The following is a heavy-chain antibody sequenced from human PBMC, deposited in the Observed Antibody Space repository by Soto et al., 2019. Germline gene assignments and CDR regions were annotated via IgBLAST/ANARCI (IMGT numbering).Heavy chain of an antibody. CDR3: AREPQVPDMMASVDY. D-gene: IGHD3-16*01. J-gene: IGHJ4*02. Sequence: QVQLEESGGGVVQPGRSLRLSCAASGFTFSNYAMHWVRQAPGKGLEWVAVIWYDGSNRYYADSVRGRFTISRDNSQNTLSLQMNSLRAEDTALYYCAREPQVPDMMASVDYWGQGTLVTVSS. CDR1: GFTFSNYA. CDR2: IWYDGSNR. V-gene: IGHV3-33*01.